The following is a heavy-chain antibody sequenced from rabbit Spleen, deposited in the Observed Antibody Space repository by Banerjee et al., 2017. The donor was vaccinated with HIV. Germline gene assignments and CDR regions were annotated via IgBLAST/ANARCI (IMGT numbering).Heavy chain of an antibody. V-gene: IGHV1S40*01. J-gene: IGHJ4*01. D-gene: IGHD4-1*01. CDR3: VREVAAKFNL. CDR1: GFSFRTNYW. CDR2: IDPVFGIT. Sequence: QSLEEAGGALVKPVASLTLTCAASGFSFRTNYWICWVRQAPGKGLEWIGYIDPVFGITYYASWVNGRFTISSHNAQNTLYLQLNSLTAADTATYFCVREVAAKFNLWGQGTLVT.